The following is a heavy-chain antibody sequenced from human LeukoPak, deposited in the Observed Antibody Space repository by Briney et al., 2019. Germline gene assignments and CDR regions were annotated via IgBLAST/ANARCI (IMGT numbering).Heavy chain of an antibody. CDR3: ARDGGDCSGDSCYVDY. D-gene: IGHD2-15*01. CDR2: IKWNGGST. CDR1: GFTFDDYG. V-gene: IGHV3-20*04. Sequence: GGSLRLSCAASGFTFDDYGMSWVPQAPGRGLEWVSGIKWNGGSTGYADSVKGRFTISRDNAKNSLYLQMNSLRAEDTALYYCARDGGDCSGDSCYVDYWGQGTLVTVSS. J-gene: IGHJ4*02.